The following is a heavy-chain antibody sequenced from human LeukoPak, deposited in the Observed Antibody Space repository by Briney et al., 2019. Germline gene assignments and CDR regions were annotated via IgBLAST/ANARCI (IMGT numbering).Heavy chain of an antibody. D-gene: IGHD3-22*01. V-gene: IGHV4-61*02. CDR2: IYTSGGT. J-gene: IGHJ4*02. CDR3: ARASYSYDINGWVPFDY. CDR1: GGSINSSIYH. Sequence: SETLSLTCTVSGGSINSSIYHWGWIRQPAGKGLEWIGRIYTSGGTNYNPSLKSRVTISGDTSKNQFSLRLSSVTAADTAVYYCARASYSYDINGWVPFDYWGQGTLVTVSS.